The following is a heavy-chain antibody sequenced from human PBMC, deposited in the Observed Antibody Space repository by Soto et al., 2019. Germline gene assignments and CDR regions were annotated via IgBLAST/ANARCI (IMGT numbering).Heavy chain of an antibody. CDR1: GFTFINTG. V-gene: IGHV3-23*01. CDR3: AKIDGYFDY. D-gene: IGHD3-22*01. CDR2: ITGNGDTT. J-gene: IGHJ4*02. Sequence: EVQVLQSGGGLVPPGGSLRLSCAGSGFTFINTGMSWVRQAPGQGLEWVSAITGNGDTTYADSVEGRFTISRDNSKSTLYLQMNSLRAEDTAVYYCAKIDGYFDYWGQGTLVTVSS.